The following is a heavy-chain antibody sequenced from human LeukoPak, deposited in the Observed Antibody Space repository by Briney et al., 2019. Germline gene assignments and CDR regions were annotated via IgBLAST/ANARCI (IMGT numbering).Heavy chain of an antibody. J-gene: IGHJ3*02. V-gene: IGHV1-8*01. Sequence: ASVKVSRKASGYTFTSYDINWVRQATGQGLEWMGWMNPNSGNTGYAQKFQGRVTMTRNTSISTAYMELSSLRSEDTAVYYCARVARNYDFWSGYYIYDAFDIWGQGTMVTVSS. D-gene: IGHD3-3*01. CDR2: MNPNSGNT. CDR1: GYTFTSYD. CDR3: ARVARNYDFWSGYYIYDAFDI.